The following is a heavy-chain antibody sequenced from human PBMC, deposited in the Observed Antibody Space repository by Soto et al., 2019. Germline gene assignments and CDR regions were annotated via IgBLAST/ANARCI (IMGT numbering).Heavy chain of an antibody. CDR1: GGTFSSYT. V-gene: IGHV1-69*02. J-gene: IGHJ3*02. Sequence: QVQLVQSGAEVKKPGSSVKVSCKASGGTFSSYTISWVRQAPGQGLEWMGRIIPILGIANYAQKFQGRVTITADKSTSTASMELSSLRSEDTAVYYCASFYCSGGSCYGRRAFDIWGQGTMVTVSS. CDR2: IIPILGIA. D-gene: IGHD2-15*01. CDR3: ASFYCSGGSCYGRRAFDI.